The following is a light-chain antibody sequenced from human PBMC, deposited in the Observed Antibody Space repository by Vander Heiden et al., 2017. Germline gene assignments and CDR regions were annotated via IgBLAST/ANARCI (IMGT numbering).Light chain of an antibody. CDR3: QSYDSSLGGHVV. V-gene: IGLV1-40*01. CDR1: TSTIGAGYD. CDR2: DNI. Sequence: QSALTQPPSVSGAPGQRVTISCTGSTSTIGAGYDVHWYQQLPGTAPKLLIYDNINRPSGVPDRFSGSKSGTSASLAITGLQAEDEADYYCQSYDSSLGGHVVFGGGTKLTVL. J-gene: IGLJ2*01.